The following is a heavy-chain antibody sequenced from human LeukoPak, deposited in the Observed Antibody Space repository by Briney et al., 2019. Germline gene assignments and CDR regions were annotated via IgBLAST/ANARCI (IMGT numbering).Heavy chain of an antibody. V-gene: IGHV3-30*18. CDR1: GFTFSSYG. D-gene: IGHD5-12*01. CDR3: AKVSAPTYSGYDLDYYGMDV. CDR2: ISYDGSNK. J-gene: IGHJ6*02. Sequence: PGGSLRLSCAASGFTFSSYGMHWVRQAPGKGLEWVAVISYDGSNKYYADSVKGRFTISRDNSKNTLYLQMNSLRAEDTAVYYCAKVSAPTYSGYDLDYYGMDVWGQGTTVTVSS.